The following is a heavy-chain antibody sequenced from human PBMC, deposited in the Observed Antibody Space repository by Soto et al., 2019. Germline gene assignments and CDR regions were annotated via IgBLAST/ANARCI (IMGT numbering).Heavy chain of an antibody. J-gene: IGHJ6*02. Sequence: PGGSLRLSCTASGFTFGDYAMSWVRQAPGKGLEWVGFIRSKAYGGTTEYAASVKGRFTISRDDSKSIAYLQMNSLKTEDTAVYYCTRVAAPPSIYYYYGMDVWGQGTTVTVSS. D-gene: IGHD6-6*01. CDR2: IRSKAYGGTT. CDR1: GFTFGDYA. V-gene: IGHV3-49*04. CDR3: TRVAAPPSIYYYYGMDV.